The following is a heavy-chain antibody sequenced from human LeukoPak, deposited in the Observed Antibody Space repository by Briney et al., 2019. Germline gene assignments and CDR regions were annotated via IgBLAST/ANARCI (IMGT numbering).Heavy chain of an antibody. CDR3: ARGDYDSDDAFDI. CDR1: GGSISSSSYY. V-gene: IGHV4-39*07. Sequence: SETLSLTCTVSGGSISSSSYYWGWIRQPPGKGLEWIGSIYYSGSTYYNPSLKSRVTISVDTSKNQFSLKLSSVTAADTAVYYCARGDYDSDDAFDIWGQGTMVTVSS. D-gene: IGHD3-22*01. J-gene: IGHJ3*02. CDR2: IYYSGST.